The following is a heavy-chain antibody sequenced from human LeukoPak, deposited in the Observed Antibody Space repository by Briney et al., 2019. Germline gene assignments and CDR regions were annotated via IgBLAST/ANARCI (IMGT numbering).Heavy chain of an antibody. Sequence: ASVKVSCKASGYTFTGYYMHWVRQAPGQGLEWMGWINPNSGGTNYAQKLQGRVTMTRDTSISTAYMELSRLRSDDTAVYDCARVRDGSGSYYMGNWFDPWGQGTLVTVSS. CDR1: GYTFTGYY. V-gene: IGHV1-2*02. D-gene: IGHD3-10*01. CDR2: INPNSGGT. CDR3: ARVRDGSGSYYMGNWFDP. J-gene: IGHJ5*02.